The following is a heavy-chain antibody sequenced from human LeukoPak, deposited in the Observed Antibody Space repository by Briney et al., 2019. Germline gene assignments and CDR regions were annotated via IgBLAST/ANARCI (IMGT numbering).Heavy chain of an antibody. J-gene: IGHJ4*02. CDR3: ARLRRTAGTGFDY. CDR2: IIPIFGTA. CDR1: GGTFSSYA. D-gene: IGHD6-13*01. V-gene: IGHV1-69*13. Sequence: SVKVSCKASGGTFSSYAISWVRQAPGQRLEWMGGIIPIFGTANYAQKFQGRVTITADESTSTAYMELSSLRSEDTAVYYCARLRRTAGTGFDYWGKGTLVTVSS.